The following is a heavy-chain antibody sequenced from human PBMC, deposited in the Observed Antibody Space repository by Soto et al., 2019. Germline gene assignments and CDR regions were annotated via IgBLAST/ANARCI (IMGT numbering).Heavy chain of an antibody. D-gene: IGHD2-15*01. Sequence: QITLKESGPTLVKPTQTLTLTCTFSGFSLSTSGVGVGWIRQPPGKALEWLALIYWDDDKRYSPSLKSRLTITTDTSQNQCVLTMTNMDPVDTATYYCAHRPSYCSGGSCYSGFDYWGQGTLVTVSS. CDR1: GFSLSTSGVG. V-gene: IGHV2-5*02. CDR2: IYWDDDK. CDR3: AHRPSYCSGGSCYSGFDY. J-gene: IGHJ4*02.